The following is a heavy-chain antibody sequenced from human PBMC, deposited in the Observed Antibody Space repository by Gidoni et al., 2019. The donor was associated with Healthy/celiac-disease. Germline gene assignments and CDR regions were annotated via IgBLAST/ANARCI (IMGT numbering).Heavy chain of an antibody. J-gene: IGHJ5*02. CDR1: GGTFSSYA. V-gene: IGHV1-69*09. D-gene: IGHD6-6*01. CDR3: ARDRSSSAQINWFDP. Sequence: QVQLVQSGAEVKKPGSSVKVSCKASGGTFSSYAISWVRQAPGQGLEWMGRIIPILGIANYAQKFQGRVTITADKSTSTAYMELSSLRSEDTAVYYCARDRSSSAQINWFDPWGQGTLVTVSS. CDR2: IIPILGIA.